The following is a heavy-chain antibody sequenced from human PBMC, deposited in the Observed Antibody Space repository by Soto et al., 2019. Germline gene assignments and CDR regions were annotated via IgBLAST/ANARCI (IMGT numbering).Heavy chain of an antibody. CDR1: GFTFSRYW. CDR2: INTDGSNS. Sequence: EMQLVESGGGLVQPGASLRLSCAASGFTFSRYWMHWVRQSPEKGLVWVSHINTDGSNSNYADSVKGRFTISRDNAKNTLYLQMDGLEAEDTALYYCARAAYSSSWYADFGGQGTLVTVSS. CDR3: ARAAYSSSWYADF. D-gene: IGHD6-13*01. J-gene: IGHJ4*02. V-gene: IGHV3-74*02.